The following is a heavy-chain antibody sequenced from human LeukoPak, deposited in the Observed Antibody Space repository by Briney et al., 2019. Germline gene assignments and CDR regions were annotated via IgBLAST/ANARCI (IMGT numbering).Heavy chain of an antibody. J-gene: IGHJ4*02. Sequence: GGSLRLSCAASGFTFSSYAMSWVRQAPGKGLEWVSAIGGSGGSTYYADSVKGRFTISRDNSKNTLYLQMNSLRAEDTAVYYCAKVHSLTYYYDSSGYYFDYWGQGTLVTVSS. CDR1: GFTFSSYA. CDR2: IGGSGGST. CDR3: AKVHSLTYYYDSSGYYFDY. V-gene: IGHV3-23*01. D-gene: IGHD3-22*01.